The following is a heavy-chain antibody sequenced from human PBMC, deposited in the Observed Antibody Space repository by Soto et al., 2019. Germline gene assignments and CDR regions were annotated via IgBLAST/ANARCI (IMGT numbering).Heavy chain of an antibody. CDR1: GGSSSGYY. CDR3: ARASRVVVVPAARPPFDY. D-gene: IGHD2-2*01. Sequence: PSETLSLTCAVYGGSSSGYYWSWIRQPPGKGLEWIGEVNHSGSTNYNPSLKSRVTISVDTSKNQFSLKLSSVTAADTAVYYCARASRVVVVPAARPPFDYWGQGTLVTVSS. CDR2: VNHSGST. V-gene: IGHV4-34*01. J-gene: IGHJ4*02.